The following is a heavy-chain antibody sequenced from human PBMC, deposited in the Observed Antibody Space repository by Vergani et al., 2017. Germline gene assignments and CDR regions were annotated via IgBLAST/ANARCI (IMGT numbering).Heavy chain of an antibody. D-gene: IGHD3-3*01. V-gene: IGHV4-34*01. CDR1: GGSFSGYY. J-gene: IGHJ5*02. CDR3: ARGPTYYDFWSGYYGWWFDP. CDR2: INHSGST. Sequence: QVQLQQWGAGLLKPSETLSLTCAVYGGSFSGYYWSWIRQPPGTGLEWIGEINHSGSTNYNPSLKSRVTISVDTAKNQFSLKLSSVTAADTAVYYCARGPTYYDFWSGYYGWWFDPWGQGTLVTVSS.